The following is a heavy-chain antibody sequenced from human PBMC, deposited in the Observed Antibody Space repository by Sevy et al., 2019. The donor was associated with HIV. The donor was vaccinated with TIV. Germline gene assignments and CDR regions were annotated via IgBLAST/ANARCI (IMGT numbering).Heavy chain of an antibody. CDR3: AKDINRGCDGINCYPYYYYFYGLDV. CDR2: VSWNSRNI. J-gene: IGHJ6*02. CDR1: GFPFNDHA. D-gene: IGHD2-21*01. Sequence: GGSLRLSCAASGFPFNDHAMHWVRQVPGKGLEWVSGVSWNSRNIGYADSVKGRFTISRDNANPFLFLEMNNLRPEDTAFYYCAKDINRGCDGINCYPYYYYFYGLDVWGQGTTVTVSS. V-gene: IGHV3-9*01.